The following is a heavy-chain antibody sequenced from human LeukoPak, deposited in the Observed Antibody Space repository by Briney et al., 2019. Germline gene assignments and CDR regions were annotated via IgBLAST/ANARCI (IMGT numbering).Heavy chain of an antibody. J-gene: IGHJ4*02. CDR2: INHSGST. CDR3: ASRMIVVVSFYFDY. V-gene: IGHV4-34*01. CDR1: GGSFSGYY. D-gene: IGHD3-22*01. Sequence: SETLSLTCAVYGGSFSGYYWSWIRQPPGKGLEWIGEINHSGSTNYNPSLKSRVTISVDTSKNQSSLKLSSVTAADTAVYYCASRMIVVVSFYFDYWGQGTLVTVSS.